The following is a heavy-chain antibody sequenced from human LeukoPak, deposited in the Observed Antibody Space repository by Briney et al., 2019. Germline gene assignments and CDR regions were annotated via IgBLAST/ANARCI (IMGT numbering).Heavy chain of an antibody. CDR2: IYDSGST. Sequence: SETLSLTCSVSGGSIRSSYYYWGWIRQPPGKGLEWIGSIYDSGSTYYNPSLKSRVTISVDTSKNQFSLKLSSVTAADTAVYYCVRGNDYGGPHYWGQGTLVTVSS. CDR3: VRGNDYGGPHY. D-gene: IGHD4-23*01. V-gene: IGHV4-39*01. CDR1: GGSIRSSYYY. J-gene: IGHJ4*02.